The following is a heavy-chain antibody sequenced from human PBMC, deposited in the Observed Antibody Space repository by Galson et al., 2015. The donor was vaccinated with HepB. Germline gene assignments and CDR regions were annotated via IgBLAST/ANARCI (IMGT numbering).Heavy chain of an antibody. CDR2: IWYDGSNK. CDR1: GFTFSSYG. V-gene: IGHV3-33*08. CDR3: ARDFSGNGVGFDY. J-gene: IGHJ4*02. Sequence: SLRLSCAASGFTFSSYGMHWVRQAPGKGLEWVAVIWYDGSNKYYADSVKGRFTISRDNSKNTLYLQMNSLRAEDTAVYYCARDFSGNGVGFDYWGQGTLVTVSS. D-gene: IGHD4-23*01.